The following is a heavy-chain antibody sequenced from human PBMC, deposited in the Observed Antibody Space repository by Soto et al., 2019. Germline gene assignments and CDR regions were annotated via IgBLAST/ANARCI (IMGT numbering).Heavy chain of an antibody. CDR3: ARACWGEGASYSTYYYYGMDV. V-gene: IGHV4-31*03. Sequence: PSETLSLTCTVSGGSISSGGYYWSWIRQHPGKGLEWIGYIYYSGSTYYNPSLKSRVTISVDTSKNQFSLKLSSVTAADTAVYYCARACWGEGASYSTYYYYGMDVWGQGTTVTVSS. J-gene: IGHJ6*02. CDR2: IYYSGST. D-gene: IGHD3-16*01. CDR1: GGSISSGGYY.